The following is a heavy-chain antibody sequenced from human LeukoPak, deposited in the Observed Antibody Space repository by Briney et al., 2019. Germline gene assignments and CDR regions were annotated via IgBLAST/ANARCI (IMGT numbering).Heavy chain of an antibody. Sequence: SETLSLTCAVYIESFSGYYWTWIRQPPGKGLEWIGEINHSGSINYNPSLKRRVTISADTSKNQFSLTLSSVTAADTAMYYCARVRGDLSIDFWGQGNLVTVSS. J-gene: IGHJ4*02. CDR3: ARVRGDLSIDF. CDR2: INHSGSI. CDR1: IESFSGYY. D-gene: IGHD2-21*02. V-gene: IGHV4-34*01.